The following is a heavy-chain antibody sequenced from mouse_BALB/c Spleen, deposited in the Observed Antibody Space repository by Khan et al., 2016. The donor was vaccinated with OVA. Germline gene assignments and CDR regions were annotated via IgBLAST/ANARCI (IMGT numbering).Heavy chain of an antibody. V-gene: IGHV3-2*02. D-gene: IGHD2-3*01. CDR1: GYSITSDYA. CDR2: ISSSGST. CDR3: ARDGSRYTYDIDY. J-gene: IGHJ4*01. Sequence: EVQLQESGPGLVKPSQSLSLTCTVTGYSITSDYAWNWIRQFPGNKLEWMGYISSSGSTTYNPSLKSRISITRDTSKNQFFLQLNSVPTEDTATXYCARDGSRYTYDIDYWGQGTSVTGSS.